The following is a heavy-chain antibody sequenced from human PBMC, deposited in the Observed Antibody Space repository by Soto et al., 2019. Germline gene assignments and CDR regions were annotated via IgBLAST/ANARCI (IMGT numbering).Heavy chain of an antibody. V-gene: IGHV1-18*01. CDR2: ISAYNGNT. J-gene: IGHJ5*02. Sequence: ASVKVSCKASGYTFTSYGISWVRQAPGQGLEWMGWISAYNGNTNYAQKLQGRVTMTTDTSTSTAYMELRTLRSDDKSVYYCARDPGRGSGSYYNFDYNWFDPWGQGTLVTVSS. CDR1: GYTFTSYG. CDR3: ARDPGRGSGSYYNFDYNWFDP. D-gene: IGHD3-10*01.